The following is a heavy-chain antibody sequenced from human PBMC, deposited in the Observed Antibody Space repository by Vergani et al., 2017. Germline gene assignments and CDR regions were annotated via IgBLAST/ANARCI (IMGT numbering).Heavy chain of an antibody. J-gene: IGHJ4*02. CDR2: IKQDGSEK. Sequence: EVQLVESGGGLVQPGGSLRLSCAASGFTFSSYWMSWVRQAPGKGLEWVANIKQDGSEKYYVDSVNGRFTISRDNAKNLLYLQMNSLRADDTAVDYCARGYYDSSGYYYGEDYWGQGTLVTVSS. V-gene: IGHV3-7*03. CDR1: GFTFSSYW. CDR3: ARGYYDSSGYYYGEDY. D-gene: IGHD3-22*01.